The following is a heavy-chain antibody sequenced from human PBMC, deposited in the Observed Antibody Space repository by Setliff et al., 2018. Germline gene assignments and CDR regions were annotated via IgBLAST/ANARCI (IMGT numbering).Heavy chain of an antibody. CDR3: ARDPPNYDILTGYPDY. V-gene: IGHV1-46*01. CDR1: GYTFTSYY. D-gene: IGHD3-9*01. Sequence: ASVKVSCKASGYTFTSYYMHWVRQAPGQGLEWMGIINPSGGSTSYAQKFQGRVTMTRDTSTSTVYMELSSLRAEDTAVYYCARDPPNYDILTGYPDYWGQGTLVTVSS. J-gene: IGHJ4*02. CDR2: INPSGGST.